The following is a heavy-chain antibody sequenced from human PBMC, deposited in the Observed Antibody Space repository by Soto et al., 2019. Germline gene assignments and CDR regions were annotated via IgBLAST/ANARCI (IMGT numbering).Heavy chain of an antibody. Sequence: PSETLSLTCVVSGGSINSGGYSWSWYRQPPGKGLDCIGYIYHSGSTYYNPSLKSRVAISVDRSKNQFSLKVNSVTAADTAIYYCARARFCRTTDCPGGYYFAMDVWGQGTTVTVSS. V-gene: IGHV4-30-2*01. D-gene: IGHD1-26*01. J-gene: IGHJ6*02. CDR1: GGSINSGGYS. CDR2: IYHSGST. CDR3: ARARFCRTTDCPGGYYFAMDV.